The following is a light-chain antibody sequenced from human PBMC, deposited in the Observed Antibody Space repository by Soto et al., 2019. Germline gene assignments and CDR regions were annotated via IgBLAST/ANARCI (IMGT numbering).Light chain of an antibody. Sequence: EIVLTQSPATLSLSPGERATLSCRASQSISSHLAWYQQKPGQAPRLLIYDASNRAAGITPRFRGSGSGTAFTLTITGLVPEDVAVYYCQQRGNWHSLTFGGGTKVEIK. CDR2: DAS. V-gene: IGKV3-11*01. J-gene: IGKJ4*01. CDR1: QSISSH. CDR3: QQRGNWHSLT.